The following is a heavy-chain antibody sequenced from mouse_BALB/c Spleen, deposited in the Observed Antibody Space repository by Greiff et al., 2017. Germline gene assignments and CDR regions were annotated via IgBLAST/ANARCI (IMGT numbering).Heavy chain of an antibody. CDR1: GFSLTSYG. CDR3: ARDDGRDGRIDY. Sequence: VQLVESGPGLVAPSQSLSITCTVSGFSLTSYGVHWVRQPPGKGLEWLGVIWAGGSTNYNSALMSRLSISKDNSKSQVFLKMNSLQTDDTAIYYCARDDGRDGRIDYWGQGTTLTVSS. D-gene: IGHD2-3*01. CDR2: IWAGGST. V-gene: IGHV2-9*02. J-gene: IGHJ2*01.